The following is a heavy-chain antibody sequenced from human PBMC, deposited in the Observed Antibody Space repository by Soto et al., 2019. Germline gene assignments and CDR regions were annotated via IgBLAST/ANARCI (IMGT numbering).Heavy chain of an antibody. CDR3: ARGPPIVGNTTPLDS. D-gene: IGHD1-26*01. CDR2: IYHAGST. V-gene: IGHV4-4*02. CDR1: GGSITNSNW. J-gene: IGHJ4*02. Sequence: SETLSLTCTVSGGSITNSNWWSWVRLPPAKGLEWIGDIYHAGSTKYNPSLERRVTMSVDTSNNQFALTLTSVAAADTAVYFCARGPPIVGNTTPLDSWGQGTLVTVSS.